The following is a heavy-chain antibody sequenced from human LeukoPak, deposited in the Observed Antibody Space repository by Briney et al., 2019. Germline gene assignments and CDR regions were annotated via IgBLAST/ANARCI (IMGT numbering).Heavy chain of an antibody. CDR1: GYTFTSYY. Sequence: ASVTVSCKASGYTFTSYYMHWVRQAPGQGLEWMGIINPSGGSTSYAQKFQGRVTMTEDTSTDTAYMELSSLRSEDTAVYYCATTLRWAHFDYWGQGTLVTVSS. J-gene: IGHJ4*02. V-gene: IGHV1-46*01. D-gene: IGHD4-23*01. CDR3: ATTLRWAHFDY. CDR2: INPSGGST.